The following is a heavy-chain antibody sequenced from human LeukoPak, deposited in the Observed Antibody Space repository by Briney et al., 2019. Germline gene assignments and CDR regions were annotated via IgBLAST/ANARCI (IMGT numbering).Heavy chain of an antibody. D-gene: IGHD2-2*01. CDR2: ISSSSSYI. CDR1: GFTFSSYS. V-gene: IGHV3-21*01. CDR3: ARAAVVVPAASSYYYYMDV. J-gene: IGHJ6*03. Sequence: GGSLRLSCAASGFTFSSYSMNWVRQAPGKRLEWVSSISSSSSYIYYADSVKGRFTIARDNAKNSLYLQMNSLRAEDTAVYYCARAAVVVPAASSYYYYMDVWGKGTTVTVSS.